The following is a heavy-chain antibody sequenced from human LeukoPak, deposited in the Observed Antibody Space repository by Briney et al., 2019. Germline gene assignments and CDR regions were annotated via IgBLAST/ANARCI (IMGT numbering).Heavy chain of an antibody. CDR2: INHSGST. Sequence: PSETLSLTCAVYGGSFSGYYWSWIRQPPGKGLEWIGEINHSGSTNYNPSLKSRVTISVATSKNQFSLKLSSVTAADTAVYYCARGPYYYYMDVWGKGTTVTVSS. V-gene: IGHV4-34*01. CDR1: GGSFSGYY. CDR3: ARGPYYYYMDV. J-gene: IGHJ6*03.